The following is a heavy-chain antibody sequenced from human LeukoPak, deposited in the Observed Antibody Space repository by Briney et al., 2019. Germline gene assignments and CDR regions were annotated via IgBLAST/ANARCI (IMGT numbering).Heavy chain of an antibody. Sequence: SGPKLVNPAQTLTLTCTFSGFSLSTSGMRVSWIRQPPGKALEWLARIDWDDDKFYSTSLKTRLTISKDTSKNQVVLTMTNMDPVDTATYYCARTNYGDYRNWFDPWGQGTLVTVSS. CDR1: GFSLSTSGMR. CDR2: IDWDDDK. D-gene: IGHD4-17*01. CDR3: ARTNYGDYRNWFDP. J-gene: IGHJ5*02. V-gene: IGHV2-70*04.